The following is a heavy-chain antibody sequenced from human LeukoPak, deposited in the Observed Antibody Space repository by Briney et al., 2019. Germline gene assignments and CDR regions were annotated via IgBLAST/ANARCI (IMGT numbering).Heavy chain of an antibody. CDR1: GISFSNYC. CDR3: NGGYYYDY. V-gene: IGHV3-7*01. Sequence: GGSLRLSCVASGISFSNYCMTCVRQAPGKGLQWVANIKKDGSEKYYVDSVKGRFTISRDNDKNSLYLQMNGLRDEDTAVYYCNGGYYYDYWGQGTLVTVSS. J-gene: IGHJ4*02. CDR2: IKKDGSEK. D-gene: IGHD7-27*01.